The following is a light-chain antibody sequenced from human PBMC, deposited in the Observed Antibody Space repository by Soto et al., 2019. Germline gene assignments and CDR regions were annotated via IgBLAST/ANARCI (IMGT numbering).Light chain of an antibody. V-gene: IGKV3-11*01. CDR1: QSVSSY. Sequence: EIVLTQSPATLSLSPGERATLSCRASQSVSSYLAWYQQKPGQAPRLLIYDASNRATGIPARFSGSGSGTDFTLTIGSLEPEDFTVYYCQQRSNWPPTFGQGDQGGYQT. J-gene: IGKJ1*01. CDR2: DAS. CDR3: QQRSNWPPT.